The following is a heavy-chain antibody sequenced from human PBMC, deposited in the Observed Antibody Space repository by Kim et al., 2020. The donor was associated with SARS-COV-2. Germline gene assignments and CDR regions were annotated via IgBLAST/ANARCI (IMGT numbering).Heavy chain of an antibody. V-gene: IGHV1-58*01. J-gene: IGHJ6*02. CDR3: AAPGYSYGYYYGMDV. D-gene: IGHD5-18*01. Sequence: QKFQERVTITRDMSTSTAYMELSSLRSEDTAVYYCAAPGYSYGYYYGMDVWGQGTTVTVSS.